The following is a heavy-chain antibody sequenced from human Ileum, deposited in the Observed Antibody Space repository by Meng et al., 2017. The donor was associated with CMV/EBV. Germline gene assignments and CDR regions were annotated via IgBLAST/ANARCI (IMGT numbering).Heavy chain of an antibody. CDR2: ISYYGGNI. V-gene: IGHV3-30*18. Sequence: ASGFNFSIYGMHWVRQAPGKGLEWVAVISYYGGNIYYADSVKGRFAISRDNSKNTLFLQMNSLRTEDTAVYYCAKKHPGTAEAGPDYWGQGILVTVSS. CDR3: AKKHPGTAEAGPDY. D-gene: IGHD6-13*01. J-gene: IGHJ4*02. CDR1: GFNFSIYG.